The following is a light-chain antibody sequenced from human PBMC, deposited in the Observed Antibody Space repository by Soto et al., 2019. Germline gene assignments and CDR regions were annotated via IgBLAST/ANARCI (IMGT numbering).Light chain of an antibody. CDR2: YDD. CDR3: AAWDDSLNGYV. V-gene: IGLV1-36*01. J-gene: IGLJ1*01. CDR1: SSNIGNKA. Sequence: QSVLTQPPSVSEAPRQRVTISCSGSSSNIGNKAVNWYQQVPGQAPKLLIYYDDLLPSGVSDRFSGSKSGTSASLAISGLQSEDEADYYCAAWDDSLNGYVFGTGTKLTVL.